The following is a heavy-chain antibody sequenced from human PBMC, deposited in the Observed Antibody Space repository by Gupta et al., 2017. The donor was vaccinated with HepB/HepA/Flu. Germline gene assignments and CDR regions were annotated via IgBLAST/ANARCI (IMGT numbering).Heavy chain of an antibody. CDR2: INHRGST. D-gene: IGHD3-10*01. Sequence: QEQLQQWGAGLLTPSETLSLTCAFYGGSFRGDYWSWLRQPPGKGLEWIGEINHRGSTNYNPSLKSRVTIEVDTSKNQFSLKRSLGTAADTAGYDWARGKSNYYGSGSDYYWGQGTLGTVSS. J-gene: IGHJ4*02. CDR3: ARGKSNYYGSGSDYY. V-gene: IGHV4-34*01. CDR1: GGSFRGDY.